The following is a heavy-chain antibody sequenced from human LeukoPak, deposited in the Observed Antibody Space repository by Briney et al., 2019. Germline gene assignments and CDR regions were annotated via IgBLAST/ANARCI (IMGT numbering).Heavy chain of an antibody. Sequence: SETLSLTCTVSGGSISSYYWSWIRQPPGEGLEWIGYIYYSASTNYNPSLKSRVTISVDTSKNQFSLKLSSVTAADTAVYYCAREHSGYDQPEYYFDYWGQGTLVTVSS. V-gene: IGHV4-59*01. CDR3: AREHSGYDQPEYYFDY. D-gene: IGHD5-12*01. CDR1: GGSISSYY. J-gene: IGHJ4*02. CDR2: IYYSAST.